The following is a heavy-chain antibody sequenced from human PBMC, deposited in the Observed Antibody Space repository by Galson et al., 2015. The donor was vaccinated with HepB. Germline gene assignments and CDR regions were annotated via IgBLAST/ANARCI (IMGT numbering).Heavy chain of an antibody. CDR2: MNPNSGNT. Sequence: SVKVSCKASGYTFTSYDINWVRQATGQGLEWMGWMNPNSGNTGYAQKFQGRVTMTRNTSISTAYMELRSLRSDDTAMYYCAREGIAVAGTWGGFDYWGQGTLVTVSS. V-gene: IGHV1-8*01. J-gene: IGHJ4*02. CDR1: GYTFTSYD. CDR3: AREGIAVAGTWGGFDY. D-gene: IGHD6-19*01.